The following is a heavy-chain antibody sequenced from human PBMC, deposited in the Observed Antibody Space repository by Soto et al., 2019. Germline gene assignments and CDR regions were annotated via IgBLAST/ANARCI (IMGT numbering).Heavy chain of an antibody. V-gene: IGHV1-18*01. CDR2: ISAYNGNT. D-gene: IGHD3-22*01. CDR3: ARVFDSSGYYYVTSDYYYGMDV. J-gene: IGHJ6*02. CDR1: GYTFTSYG. Sequence: ASVKVSCKASGYTFTSYGISWVRQAPGQGLEWMGWISAYNGNTNYAQKLQGRVTMTTDTSTSTAYMELRSLRSDDTAVYYCARVFDSSGYYYVTSDYYYGMDVWGQGTTVTVSS.